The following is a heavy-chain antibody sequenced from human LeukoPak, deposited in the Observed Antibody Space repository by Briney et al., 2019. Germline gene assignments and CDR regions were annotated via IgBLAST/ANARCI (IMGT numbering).Heavy chain of an antibody. D-gene: IGHD5-18*01. CDR3: ARHGRGYSYLFDS. Sequence: SGGSLRLSCAASGFTVSNNYMSWVRQAPGKGLEWVSVIYSGGDTYYADSVNGRFTISRHNSENTLYLQMNSLRAEDTAVYYSARHGRGYSYLFDSWGQGTLVTVSS. J-gene: IGHJ4*02. V-gene: IGHV3-53*04. CDR2: IYSGGDT. CDR1: GFTVSNNY.